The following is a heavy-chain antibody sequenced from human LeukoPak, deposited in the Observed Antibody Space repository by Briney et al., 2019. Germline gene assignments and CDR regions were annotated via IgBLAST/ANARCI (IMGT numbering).Heavy chain of an antibody. V-gene: IGHV1-69*13. D-gene: IGHD6-19*01. Sequence: GASVKVSCKASGGTFSSYAISWVRQAPGQGLEWMGGIIPIFGTANYAQKFQGRVTITADESTSTAYMELSSLRSEDTAVYYCAGLFQGRIAVAGTDYWGQGTLVTVSS. CDR1: GGTFSSYA. CDR3: AGLFQGRIAVAGTDY. J-gene: IGHJ4*02. CDR2: IIPIFGTA.